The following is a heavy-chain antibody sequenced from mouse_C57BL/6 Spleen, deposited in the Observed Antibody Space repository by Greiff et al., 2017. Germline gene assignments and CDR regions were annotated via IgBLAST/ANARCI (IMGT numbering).Heavy chain of an antibody. Sequence: VQLQQSGPELVKPGASVKMSCKASGYTFTDYNMHWVKQSHGKSLEWIGYIDPNNGGTSYNQKFKGKATLTVNKSSSTAYMELRSLTSEGSAVYYCARPGKGAWFAYWGQGTLVTVSA. CDR3: ARPGKGAWFAY. V-gene: IGHV1-22*01. CDR2: IDPNNGGT. J-gene: IGHJ3*01. CDR1: GYTFTDYN. D-gene: IGHD4-1*01.